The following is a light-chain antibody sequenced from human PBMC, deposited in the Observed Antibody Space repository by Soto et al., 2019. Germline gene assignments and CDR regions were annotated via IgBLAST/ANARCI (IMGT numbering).Light chain of an antibody. CDR2: GAS. Sequence: EIVMTQSPATLSVSPGERATLSCRAGQSVSSNLAWYQQKPGQAPRLLIYGASTRATGIPARFSGSGSGTEFTLTISSLQSEDFAVYYCQQYNNWPAWTFGHGTKVDIK. V-gene: IGKV3-15*01. CDR1: QSVSSN. J-gene: IGKJ1*01. CDR3: QQYNNWPAWT.